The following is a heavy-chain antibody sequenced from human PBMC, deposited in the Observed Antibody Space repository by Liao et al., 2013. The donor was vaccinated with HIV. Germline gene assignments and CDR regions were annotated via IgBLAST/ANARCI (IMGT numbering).Heavy chain of an antibody. D-gene: IGHD3-22*01. J-gene: IGHJ4*02. CDR2: LYQWEH. CDR1: GGSISNYQ. V-gene: IGHV4-4*07. Sequence: QVQLQESGPGLVKPSETLPLTCTVSGGSISNYQWNWIRQPAGKGLEWIGAYLYQWEHQLQPLLKSRVTISEDTSKIQFSLRLSSVTVADTAVYYCARAHYHESGGYYTFDYWGQGTLVTVSS. CDR3: ARAHYHESGGYYTFDY.